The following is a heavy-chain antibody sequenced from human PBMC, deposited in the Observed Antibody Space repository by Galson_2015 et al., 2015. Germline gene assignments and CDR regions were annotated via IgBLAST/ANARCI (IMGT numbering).Heavy chain of an antibody. D-gene: IGHD2-15*01. V-gene: IGHV2-26*01. Sequence: PALVKPTQTLTLTCTVSGFSLNDGRVAVSWFRQPPRKALEWLAHIFSNDGKSYSASLKDRLIISKDNSRSQVGLTVTNLDPVDTATYFCARTLRLDAGWFWFFDLWGRGTLVTVSS. CDR2: IFSNDGK. CDR1: GFSLNDGRVA. CDR3: ARTLRLDAGWFWFFDL. J-gene: IGHJ2*01.